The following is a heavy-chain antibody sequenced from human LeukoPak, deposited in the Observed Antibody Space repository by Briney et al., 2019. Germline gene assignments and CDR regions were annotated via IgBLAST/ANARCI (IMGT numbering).Heavy chain of an antibody. CDR1: GGSISSSSYY. D-gene: IGHD2-8*02. V-gene: IGHV4-39*07. CDR3: ARLTGTVLRN. Sequence: PSETLSLTCTVSGGSISSSSYYWGWIRQPPGKGLEWIGSIYYSGSTYYNPSLKSRVTISIDTSKNQFSLKLSSVTAADTAVYYCARLTGTVLRNWGQGTLVTVSS. J-gene: IGHJ4*02. CDR2: IYYSGST.